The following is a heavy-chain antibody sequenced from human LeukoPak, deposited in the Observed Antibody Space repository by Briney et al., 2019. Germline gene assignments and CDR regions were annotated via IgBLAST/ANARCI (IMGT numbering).Heavy chain of an antibody. D-gene: IGHD3-22*01. V-gene: IGHV4-59*12. Sequence: SETLSLTCTVSGGSFSSFYWSWIRQPPGKGLEWIGYIYYTGGTNYNPSLKSRITTSVDTPKNQFSLKLTSVTAADTAVYYCARDHDYYDSSGYSDYWGQGTLVTVSS. J-gene: IGHJ4*02. CDR3: ARDHDYYDSSGYSDY. CDR2: IYYTGGT. CDR1: GGSFSSFY.